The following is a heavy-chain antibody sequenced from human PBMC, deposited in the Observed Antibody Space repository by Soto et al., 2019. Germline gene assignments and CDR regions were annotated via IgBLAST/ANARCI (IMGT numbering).Heavy chain of an antibody. D-gene: IGHD3-10*01. J-gene: IGHJ6*02. CDR3: ARDRKLVIPGNYYYYGMDV. V-gene: IGHV4-59*12. Sequence: PSETLSLTCSVSGGSIRDYFLTWVRQPPGKGLEWIGYISSSGTINYNSSLKSRVTISLDTSRNHFSLKLTSVTTADTGVYFCARDRKLVIPGNYYYYGMDVWGQGTTVTVSS. CDR1: GGSIRDYF. CDR2: ISSSGTI.